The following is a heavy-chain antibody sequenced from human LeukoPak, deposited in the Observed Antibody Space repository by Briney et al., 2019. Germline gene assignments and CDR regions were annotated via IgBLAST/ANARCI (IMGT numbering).Heavy chain of an antibody. D-gene: IGHD1-7*01. Sequence: PGGSLRLSCAASDFTFSNYAMSWVRQAPGKGLEWVSVISGSGGSTYYADSVKGRFTTSRDKNSLFLQMNSVRAEDTAVYYCVGWGISGITNHWGQGTLVTVSS. CDR1: DFTFSNYA. CDR3: VGWGISGITNH. CDR2: ISGSGGST. V-gene: IGHV3-23*01. J-gene: IGHJ4*02.